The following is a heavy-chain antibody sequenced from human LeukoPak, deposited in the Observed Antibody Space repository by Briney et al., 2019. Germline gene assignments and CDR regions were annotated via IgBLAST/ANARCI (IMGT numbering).Heavy chain of an antibody. J-gene: IGHJ4*02. CDR2: ISSSSSYI. CDR1: EFTFSSYT. V-gene: IGHV3-21*04. Sequence: GGSLRLSCAASEFTFSSYTINWVRQAPGKGLEWVSSISSSSSYIYYADSVKGRFTISRDNSKNTLYLQMNSLRAEDTAVYYCAKETGYDSTGYPIGTFDYWGQGILVSVSS. CDR3: AKETGYDSTGYPIGTFDY. D-gene: IGHD3-22*01.